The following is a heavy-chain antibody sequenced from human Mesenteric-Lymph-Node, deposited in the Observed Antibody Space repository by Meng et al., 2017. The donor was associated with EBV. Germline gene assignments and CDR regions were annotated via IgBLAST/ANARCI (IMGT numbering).Heavy chain of an antibody. J-gene: IGHJ4*02. CDR2: IYHSGNT. CDR3: ARSGYCSTTSCYPFDY. V-gene: IGHV4-4*02. CDR1: GGSISSSNW. D-gene: IGHD2-2*01. Sequence: QGQLQASGPGRVTPSGTLSLTCALSGGSISSSNWWSWVRQTPGKGLEWIGEIYHSGNTNYNPSLGGRAAISLDKSKNQYSLRLSSVTAADTAVYYCARSGYCSTTSCYPFDYWGQGILVTVSS.